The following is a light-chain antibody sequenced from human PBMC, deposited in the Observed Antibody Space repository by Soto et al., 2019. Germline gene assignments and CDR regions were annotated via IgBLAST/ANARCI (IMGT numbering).Light chain of an antibody. Sequence: EIVLTQSPGTLSLSPGERATLSCRASQSVSSSYLAWYHQKPGQAPRLLIYDTSNRATGVPARFSGSGSGTEFTLTISSLQPDDFATYYCQQYNSYLITFGQGTRLEIK. CDR3: QQYNSYLIT. J-gene: IGKJ5*01. CDR1: QSVSSSY. CDR2: DTS. V-gene: IGKV3-20*01.